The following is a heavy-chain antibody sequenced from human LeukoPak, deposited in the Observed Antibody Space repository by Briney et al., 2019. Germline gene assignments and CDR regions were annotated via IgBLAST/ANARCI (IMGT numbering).Heavy chain of an antibody. CDR3: ARRSPEASYYYYYYYMDV. Sequence: GGSLRLSCAASGFTFSSYWMSWVRQAPGKGLEWVANIKQDGSEKYYVDSVKGRFTISRDNAKNSLYLQMNSLRAEDTAVYYCARRSPEASYYYYYYYMDVWGKGTTVTISS. J-gene: IGHJ6*03. CDR1: GFTFSSYW. CDR2: IKQDGSEK. V-gene: IGHV3-7*01.